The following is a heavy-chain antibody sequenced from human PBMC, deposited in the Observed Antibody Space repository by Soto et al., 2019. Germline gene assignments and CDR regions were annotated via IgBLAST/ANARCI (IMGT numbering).Heavy chain of an antibody. CDR2: ISYDGSNK. CDR3: ARDRVGAKVGYFDY. CDR1: GFTFSSYA. V-gene: IGHV3-30-3*01. J-gene: IGHJ4*02. Sequence: QVQRVESGGGVVQPGRSLRLACAASGFTFSSYAMHWVRQAPGKGLEWVAVISYDGSNKYYADSVKGRFTISRDNSKNTLYLQMNSLRAEDTAVYYWARDRVGAKVGYFDYWGQGTLVTVSS. D-gene: IGHD1-26*01.